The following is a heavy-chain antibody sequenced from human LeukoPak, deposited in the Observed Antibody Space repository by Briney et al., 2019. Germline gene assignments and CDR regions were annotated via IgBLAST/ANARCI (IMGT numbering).Heavy chain of an antibody. V-gene: IGHV3-30*18. CDR1: GFTVSSNY. CDR3: AKIYEGTVAGTKSPFDY. D-gene: IGHD6-19*01. Sequence: PGGSLRLSCAASGFTVSSNYMSWVRQAPGKGLEWVAVISYDGRNKYYADSVKGRFTISRDNSKNTLYLQMNSLRAEDTAVYYCAKIYEGTVAGTKSPFDYWGQGTLVTVSS. CDR2: ISYDGRNK. J-gene: IGHJ4*02.